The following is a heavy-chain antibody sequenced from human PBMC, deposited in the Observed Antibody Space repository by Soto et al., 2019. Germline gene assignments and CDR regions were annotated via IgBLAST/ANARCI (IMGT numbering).Heavy chain of an antibody. CDR1: GFTFSSYA. D-gene: IGHD5-18*01. CDR3: AREGPWIQLWLNGSGYFDY. J-gene: IGHJ4*02. CDR2: ISYDGSNK. V-gene: IGHV3-30-3*01. Sequence: QVQLVESGGGVVQPGRSLRLSCAASGFTFSSYAMHWVRQAPGKGLEWVAVISYDGSNKYYADSVKGRFTISRDNSKNTLYLQMNSLRAEDTAVYYCAREGPWIQLWLNGSGYFDYWGQGTLVTVSS.